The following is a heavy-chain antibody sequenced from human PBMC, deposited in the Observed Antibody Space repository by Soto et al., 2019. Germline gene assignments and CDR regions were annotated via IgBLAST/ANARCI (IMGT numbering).Heavy chain of an antibody. CDR1: GGSIRTYY. V-gene: IGHV4-59*08. CDR2: INYSGST. CDR3: ARHGDYGDLRVY. Sequence: PSEALSLTCTVSGGSIRTYYWSWIRQPPGKGLEWTGYINYSGSTNYNPSLKSRVTISVDTSKNQFSLKLTSVTAADTAVYYCARHGDYGDLRVYWGQGSLVTVSS. D-gene: IGHD4-17*01. J-gene: IGHJ4*02.